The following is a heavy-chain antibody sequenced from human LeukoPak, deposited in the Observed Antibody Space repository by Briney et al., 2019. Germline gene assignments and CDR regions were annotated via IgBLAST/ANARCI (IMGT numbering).Heavy chain of an antibody. V-gene: IGHV3-30*02. CDR1: GFTFSRYG. Sequence: PGGSLRLSCAASGFTFSRYGMHWVRQAPGKGLEWVAFIRYDGSNKYYADSVKGRFTISRDNSKNTPYLQMNSLRAEDTAVYYCAKDILTGYLVLEDALEMWGQGIMVTVS. CDR3: AKDILTGYLVLEDALEM. D-gene: IGHD3-9*01. CDR2: IRYDGSNK. J-gene: IGHJ3*02.